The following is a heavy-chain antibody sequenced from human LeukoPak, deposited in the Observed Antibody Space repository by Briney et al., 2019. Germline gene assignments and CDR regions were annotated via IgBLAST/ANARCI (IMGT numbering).Heavy chain of an antibody. D-gene: IGHD6-25*01. Sequence: GGSLRLSCAASGFTFSSYSMNWVRQAPGKGREWVSSISSSSSYIYYADSVKGRFTISRDNAKNSLYLQMNSLRAEDTAVYYCARVGSGLTPLDYWGQGTLVTVSS. CDR2: ISSSSSYI. CDR1: GFTFSSYS. J-gene: IGHJ4*02. V-gene: IGHV3-21*01. CDR3: ARVGSGLTPLDY.